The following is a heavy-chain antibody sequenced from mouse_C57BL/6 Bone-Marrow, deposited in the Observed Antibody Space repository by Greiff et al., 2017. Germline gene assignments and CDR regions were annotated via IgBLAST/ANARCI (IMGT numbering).Heavy chain of an antibody. V-gene: IGHV1-15*01. Sequence: VQLQQSGAELVRPGASVTLSCKASGYTFTDYEMHWVKQTPVHGLEWIGAIDPETGGTAYNQKFKGKAILTADKSSSTAYMELRSLTSEDSAVYYCTRGRGTREFDYWGQGTTLTVSS. CDR1: GYTFTDYE. CDR2: IDPETGGT. CDR3: TRGRGTREFDY. D-gene: IGHD3-3*01. J-gene: IGHJ2*01.